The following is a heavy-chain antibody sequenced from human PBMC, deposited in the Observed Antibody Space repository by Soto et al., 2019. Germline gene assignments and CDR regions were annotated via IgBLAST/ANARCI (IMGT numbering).Heavy chain of an antibody. J-gene: IGHJ4*02. Sequence: EVQVVESGGDLVQPGGSLRLSCTASGFTFNTYPMHWVRQAPGKGLEYVSAISTNGDSTYYANSVQGRFTISRDNSKNTLYLRMDSLRADDTAIYYCARGVGSSRSWDYFDYWGQGTLVTVSS. V-gene: IGHV3-64*01. CDR2: ISTNGDST. CDR3: ARGVGSSRSWDYFDY. D-gene: IGHD1-26*01. CDR1: GFTFNTYP.